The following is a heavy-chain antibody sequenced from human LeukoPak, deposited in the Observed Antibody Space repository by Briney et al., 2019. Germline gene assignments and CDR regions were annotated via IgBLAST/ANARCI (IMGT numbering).Heavy chain of an antibody. V-gene: IGHV1-69*13. CDR2: IIPIFGTA. CDR3: ASDAVGGSSTTPDYYYGMDV. CDR1: GGTFSSYA. D-gene: IGHD2-2*01. Sequence: ASVKVSCKASGGTFSSYAISWVRQAPGQGLEWMGGIIPIFGTANYAQKFQGRVTITADESTSTAYVELSSLRSEDTAVYYCASDAVGGSSTTPDYYYGMDVWGKGTTVTVSS. J-gene: IGHJ6*04.